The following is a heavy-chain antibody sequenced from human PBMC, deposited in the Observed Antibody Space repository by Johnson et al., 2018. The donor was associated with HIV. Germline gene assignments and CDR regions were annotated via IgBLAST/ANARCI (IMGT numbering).Heavy chain of an antibody. D-gene: IGHD3-3*01. CDR3: ARGVPFGVVRLGYRAFDI. V-gene: IGHV3-20*04. CDR2: INWNGAIP. Sequence: VQLVESGGGVVRPGGSLRLSCAASGFTFHDYAMSWVRQAPGKGLEWVSGINWNGAIPGYAGSVKGRFIISRDNAKNSLYLQMNSLRAGDTAVYYCARGVPFGVVRLGYRAFDIWGQGTMVTVSS. J-gene: IGHJ3*02. CDR1: GFTFHDYA.